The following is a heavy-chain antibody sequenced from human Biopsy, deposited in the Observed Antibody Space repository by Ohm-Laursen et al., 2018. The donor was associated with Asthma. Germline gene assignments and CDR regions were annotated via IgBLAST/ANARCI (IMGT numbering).Heavy chain of an antibody. V-gene: IGHV1-3*01. CDR1: GYTFINFA. D-gene: IGHD3-9*01. CDR3: ARTYYDFLTGQVKDVFGV. J-gene: IGHJ3*01. CDR2: INAGNGNT. Sequence: GASVKVSCKASGYTFINFAIHWVRQAPGQRLEWMGWINAGNGNTKFSQKFQGRVTITRDTSASTAHMELRSLRSEDTATYYCARTYYDFLTGQVKDVFGVWGQGTMVTVSS.